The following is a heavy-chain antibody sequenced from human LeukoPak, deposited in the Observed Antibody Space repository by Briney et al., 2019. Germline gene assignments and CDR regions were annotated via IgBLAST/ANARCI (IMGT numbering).Heavy chain of an antibody. D-gene: IGHD3-10*01. CDR3: ARHAPYYYGSGSYSSYFDY. J-gene: IGHJ4*02. CDR2: IYYSGST. Sequence: SETLSLTCTVSGGSISSYYWSWIRQPPGKGLEWIGYIYYSGSTNYNPSLKSRVTMSVDTSKNQFSLKLSSVTAADTAVYYCARHAPYYYGSGSYSSYFDYWGQGTLVTVSS. CDR1: GGSISSYY. V-gene: IGHV4-59*08.